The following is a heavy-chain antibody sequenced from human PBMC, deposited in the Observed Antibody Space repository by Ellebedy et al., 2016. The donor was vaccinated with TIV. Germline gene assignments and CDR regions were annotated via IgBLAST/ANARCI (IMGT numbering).Heavy chain of an antibody. CDR1: GFTFSSYP. CDR3: ARDSPGSIDY. V-gene: IGHV3-30-3*01. CDR2: ISYDGSNQ. Sequence: GESLKISCAASGFTFSSYPMHWVRQAPGKGLEWVAFISYDGSNQIYADSVKGRLTSSNDSSRSTLFLQMNRLTTEDTAVYYCARDSPGSIDYWGQGTLVTVSS. J-gene: IGHJ4*02.